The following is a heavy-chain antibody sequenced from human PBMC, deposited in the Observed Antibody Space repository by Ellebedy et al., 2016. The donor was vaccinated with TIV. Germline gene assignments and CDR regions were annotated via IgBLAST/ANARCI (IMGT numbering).Heavy chain of an antibody. CDR2: IYWDDDK. CDR1: GFSLTTSGVG. J-gene: IGHJ4*02. V-gene: IGHV2-5*02. CDR3: AHSESGRFSSRVDFDY. D-gene: IGHD3-3*01. Sequence: SGPTLVXPTQTLTVTCTFSGFSLTTSGVGVGWIRQPPGKALEWLGLIYWDDDKRYSPSLKSRLTITKDTSKNQVVLTLTNVDPVDTATYYCAHSESGRFSSRVDFDYWGQGTLVTVSS.